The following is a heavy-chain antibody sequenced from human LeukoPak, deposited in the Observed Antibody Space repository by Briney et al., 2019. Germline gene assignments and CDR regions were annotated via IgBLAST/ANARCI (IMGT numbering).Heavy chain of an antibody. CDR3: ARQGYSGHSQGAADY. D-gene: IGHD4-23*01. CDR1: GYTFTGYF. V-gene: IGHV1-2*02. CDR2: INPNSGGT. Sequence: GASVKVSCKASGYTFTGYFIHWVRQAPGQGLEWMGWINPNSGGTNYAQRFQGRVTMTTDTSTSTAHMELRSLRSDDTAVYYCARQGYSGHSQGAADYWGQGTLVTVSS. J-gene: IGHJ4*02.